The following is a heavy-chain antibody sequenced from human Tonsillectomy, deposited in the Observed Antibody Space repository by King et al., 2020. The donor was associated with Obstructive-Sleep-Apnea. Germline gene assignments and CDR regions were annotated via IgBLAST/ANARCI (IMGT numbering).Heavy chain of an antibody. CDR1: GASIGSYY. J-gene: IGHJ4*02. CDR2: IYYSERT. D-gene: IGHD6-19*01. Sequence: QLQESGPGLVKPSETLSLTCTVSGASIGSYYWSWIRQPPGKGLEWIGYIYYSERTNYNPSLKSRVTISLDTSTNQFSLKLSSVTAADTAVYYCARQELRGYSSDWYFGQWGQGTLVTVSS. CDR3: ARQELRGYSSDWYFGQ. V-gene: IGHV4-59*08.